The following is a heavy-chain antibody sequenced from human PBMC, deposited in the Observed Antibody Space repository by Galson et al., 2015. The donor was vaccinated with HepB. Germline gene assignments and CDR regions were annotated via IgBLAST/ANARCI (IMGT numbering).Heavy chain of an antibody. D-gene: IGHD2-8*01. Sequence: SLRLSCAASGFTFSSYGMHWVRQAPGKGLEWVAVIWYDGSNKYYADSVKGRFTISRDNSKNTLYLQMNSLRAEDTAVYYCARDKMVYAIKFDAFDIWGQGTMVTVSS. CDR2: IWYDGSNK. J-gene: IGHJ3*02. CDR1: GFTFSSYG. CDR3: ARDKMVYAIKFDAFDI. V-gene: IGHV3-33*01.